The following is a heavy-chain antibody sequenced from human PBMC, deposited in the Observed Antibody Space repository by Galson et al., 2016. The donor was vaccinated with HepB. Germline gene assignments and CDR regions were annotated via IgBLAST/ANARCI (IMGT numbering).Heavy chain of an antibody. CDR3: ARDLWGDCRTTTCSHLDS. V-gene: IGHV3-30*04. CDR2: ISDDGSSK. Sequence: SLRLSCAASGFTFRYFSIHWVRQAPGKGLEWVTIISDDGSSKYYAASLKARFTISRDNSKNTVNLQMNNLRTEDTAVYYCARDLWGDCRTTTCSHLDSWGQGTLVTVSS. J-gene: IGHJ4*02. CDR1: GFTFRYFS. D-gene: IGHD1-14*01.